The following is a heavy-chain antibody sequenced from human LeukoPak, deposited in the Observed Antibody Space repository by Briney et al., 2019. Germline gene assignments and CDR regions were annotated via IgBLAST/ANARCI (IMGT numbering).Heavy chain of an antibody. J-gene: IGHJ4*02. Sequence: ASVKVSCKASGGTFSSYAISWVRQAPGQRLEWMGWINAGNGNTKYSQEFQGRVTITRDTSASTAYMELSSLRSEDMAVYYCARDKDTAMVIWGQGTLVTVSS. V-gene: IGHV1-3*03. CDR2: INAGNGNT. CDR3: ARDKDTAMVI. CDR1: GGTFSSYA. D-gene: IGHD5-18*01.